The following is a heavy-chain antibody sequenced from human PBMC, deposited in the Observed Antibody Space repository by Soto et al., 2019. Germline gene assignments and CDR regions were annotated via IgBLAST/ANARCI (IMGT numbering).Heavy chain of an antibody. CDR1: GFPFSSYA. CDR2: ISGSGGST. D-gene: IGHD2-15*01. V-gene: IGHV3-23*01. CDR3: ARPYCSGGSCPAFDI. J-gene: IGHJ3*02. Sequence: GGSLRLSCAASGFPFSSYAMSWVRQAPGKGLEWVSAISGSGGSTYYADSVKGRFTISRDNSKNTLYLQMNSLRAEDTAVYYCARPYCSGGSCPAFDIWGQGTMVTVSS.